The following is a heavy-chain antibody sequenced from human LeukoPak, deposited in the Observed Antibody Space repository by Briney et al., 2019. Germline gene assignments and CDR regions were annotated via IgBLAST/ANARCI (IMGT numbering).Heavy chain of an antibody. Sequence: PSETLSLTCPVSGGSISSYYWSWIRQPPGKGLEWIGYIYYSGSTNYNPSLKSRVTISVDTSKNQFSLKLSSVTAADTAVYYCATLPHYYDSSGYHDRGQGTLVTVSS. CDR3: ATLPHYYDSSGYHD. CDR1: GGSISSYY. V-gene: IGHV4-59*01. D-gene: IGHD3-22*01. J-gene: IGHJ4*02. CDR2: IYYSGST.